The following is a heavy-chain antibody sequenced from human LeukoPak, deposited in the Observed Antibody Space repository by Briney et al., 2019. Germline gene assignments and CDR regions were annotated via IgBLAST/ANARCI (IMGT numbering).Heavy chain of an antibody. J-gene: IGHJ5*02. D-gene: IGHD3-10*01. Sequence: GASAKVSCKASGGTFSSYAISWVRQAPGQGLEWMGGIIPIFGTANYAQKFQGRVTITADESTSTAYMELSSLRSEDTAVYYCARDLGGITMVRGPPFDPWGQGTLVTVSS. V-gene: IGHV1-69*13. CDR2: IIPIFGTA. CDR3: ARDLGGITMVRGPPFDP. CDR1: GGTFSSYA.